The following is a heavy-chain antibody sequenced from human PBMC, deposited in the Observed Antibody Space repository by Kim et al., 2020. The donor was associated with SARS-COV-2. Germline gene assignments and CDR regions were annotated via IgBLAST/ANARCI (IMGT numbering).Heavy chain of an antibody. CDR2: IYYSGST. J-gene: IGHJ6*02. CDR3: ASRIDASPLYYYYGMDV. Sequence: SETLSLTCTVSGGSISSGGYYWSWIRQHPGKGLEWIGYIYYSGSTYYNPSLKSRVTISVDTSKNQFSLKLSSVTAADTAVYYCASRIDASPLYYYYGMDVWGQGTTVTVSS. V-gene: IGHV4-31*03. CDR1: GGSISSGGYY.